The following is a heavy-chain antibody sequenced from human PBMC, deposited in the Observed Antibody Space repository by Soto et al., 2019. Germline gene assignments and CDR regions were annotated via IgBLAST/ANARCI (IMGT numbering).Heavy chain of an antibody. J-gene: IGHJ4*02. D-gene: IGHD5-18*01. CDR3: SRAQFRYADS. Sequence: QLQESGSGLVKPSQTLSLNCVVSGGSISGSYSWVWIRHTPGEGLEWIGHIYDTGSTYYNPSLKNRVTISRDRSKNQFSLRLTSVTVADSAVYFCSRAQFRYADSGGQGTLVTVSS. CDR2: IYDTGST. CDR1: GGSISGSYS. V-gene: IGHV4-30-2*01.